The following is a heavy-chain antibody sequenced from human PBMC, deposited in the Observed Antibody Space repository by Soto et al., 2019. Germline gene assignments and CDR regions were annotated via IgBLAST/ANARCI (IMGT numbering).Heavy chain of an antibody. CDR1: GFTFSSYT. Sequence: GGSLRLSCAASGFTFSSYTMHWVRQAPGKGLQYVSSISSNGASIYYANSVKGRFTISRDNSKNTLYLQMGSLRPEDMGVYYCARSPPGFGANDYWGQGTLVTVSS. CDR3: ARSPPGFGANDY. J-gene: IGHJ4*02. V-gene: IGHV3-64*01. CDR2: ISSNGASI. D-gene: IGHD2-15*01.